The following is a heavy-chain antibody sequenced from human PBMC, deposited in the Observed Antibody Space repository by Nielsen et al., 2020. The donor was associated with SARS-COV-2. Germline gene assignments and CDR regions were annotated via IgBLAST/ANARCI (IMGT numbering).Heavy chain of an antibody. CDR2: IWFDGSDK. V-gene: IGHV3-33*01. CDR3: TIMLWADAFDI. J-gene: IGHJ3*02. D-gene: IGHD2-8*01. Sequence: VRQAPGKGLEWVAVIWFDGSDKYYADFVKDRFTISRDNSKNILYLEMTSLRAEDTAVYYCTIMLWADAFDIWGQGTMVTVSS.